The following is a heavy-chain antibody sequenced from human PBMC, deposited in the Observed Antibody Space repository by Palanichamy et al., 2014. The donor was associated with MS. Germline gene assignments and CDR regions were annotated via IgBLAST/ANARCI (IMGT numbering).Heavy chain of an antibody. V-gene: IGHV1-3*04. Sequence: QVHLVQSGAEVKKPGASVKVSCKPSGYTFTTYPVHWVRQAPGQTLEWMGWINTGDGDTKYSQKFQGRLTMTRDTSANTVFMELSSLRSEDTAVYYCVRLYNPTGYYTFDYWGQGTLVTVSS. CDR1: GYTFTTYP. CDR3: VRLYNPTGYYTFDY. J-gene: IGHJ4*02. CDR2: INTGDGDT. D-gene: IGHD3/OR15-3a*01.